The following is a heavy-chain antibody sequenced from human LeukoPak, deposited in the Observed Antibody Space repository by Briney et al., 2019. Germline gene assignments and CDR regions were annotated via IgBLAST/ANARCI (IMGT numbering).Heavy chain of an antibody. CDR2: ISYDGSNK. D-gene: IGHD3-10*01. J-gene: IGHJ3*02. Sequence: GGSLRLSCAASGLTFSSYGMHWVRQAPGKGLEWVAVISYDGSNKYYPGSVKGRFTISRENAKNSLYLQMNSLRAGDTAVYYCARSGADAGGYYYDRWGQGTMVTVSS. V-gene: IGHV3-30*03. CDR3: ARSGADAGGYYYDR. CDR1: GLTFSSYG.